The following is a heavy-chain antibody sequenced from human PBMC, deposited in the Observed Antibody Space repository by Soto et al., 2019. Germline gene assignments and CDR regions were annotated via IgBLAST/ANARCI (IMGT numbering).Heavy chain of an antibody. D-gene: IGHD2-21*02. J-gene: IGHJ6*02. Sequence: QVQLQESGPGLVKPSQTLSLTCTVSGGSISSGDYYWSWIRQPPGKGLEWIGYIYYSGSTYYNPYLKSRVTISVVTSKNQFPLKVSSVTAADTAVYYCARDITEVVTALPGDPDPAYYYYGMDVWGQGTTVTVSS. V-gene: IGHV4-30-4*01. CDR2: IYYSGST. CDR3: ARDITEVVTALPGDPDPAYYYYGMDV. CDR1: GGSISSGDYY.